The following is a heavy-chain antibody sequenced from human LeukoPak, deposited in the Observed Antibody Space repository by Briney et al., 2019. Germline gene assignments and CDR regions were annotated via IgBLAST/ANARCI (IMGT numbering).Heavy chain of an antibody. V-gene: IGHV3-21*01. CDR3: ARGKGYCSSANCSLLFDY. CDR1: GFTFSSYS. CDR2: ISSSSSYI. Sequence: GGSLRLSCAASGFTFSSYSMNWVRQAPGKGLEWVSSISSSSSYIFYADSVKGRFTISRDNAKNSLYLQMNRLRAEDTAVYYCARGKGYCSSANCSLLFDYWGQGTLVTVSS. D-gene: IGHD2-2*01. J-gene: IGHJ4*02.